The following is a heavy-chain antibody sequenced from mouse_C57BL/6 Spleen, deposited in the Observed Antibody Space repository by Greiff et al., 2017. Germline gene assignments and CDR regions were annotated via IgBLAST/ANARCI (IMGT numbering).Heavy chain of an antibody. CDR1: GYTFTSYW. Sequence: QVQLQQPGAELVKPGASVKLSCKASGYTFTSYWMQWVKQRPGQGLEWIGEIDPSDSYTNYNQKFKGKATLTVDTSSSTAYMQLSSLPSEDSAVYYCARVYDYDEAWFAYWGQGTLVTVSA. CDR3: ARVYDYDEAWFAY. J-gene: IGHJ3*01. V-gene: IGHV1-50*01. CDR2: IDPSDSYT. D-gene: IGHD2-4*01.